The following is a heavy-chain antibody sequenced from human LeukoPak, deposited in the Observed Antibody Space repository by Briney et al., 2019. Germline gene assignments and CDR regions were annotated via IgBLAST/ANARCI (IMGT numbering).Heavy chain of an antibody. Sequence: GGSLRLSCGASGLTVSSNYMSWVRQAPGKGLEWVSVIYSDGSTYYSDSVKGRFTISRDNSKNTLYLQMKSMRVEDTAVYYCAKGIESSGSYYTGFDYWGQGTLVTVSS. J-gene: IGHJ4*02. CDR3: AKGIESSGSYYTGFDY. CDR1: GLTVSSNY. CDR2: IYSDGST. V-gene: IGHV3-53*01. D-gene: IGHD1-26*01.